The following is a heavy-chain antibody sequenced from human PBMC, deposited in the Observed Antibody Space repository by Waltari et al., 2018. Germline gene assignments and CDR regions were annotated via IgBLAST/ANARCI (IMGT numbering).Heavy chain of an antibody. CDR2: INHSGST. CDR3: ARGNNNYYDSSGYFPFFDY. Sequence: QVQLQQWGAGLLKPSETLSLPCAVYGGSFRGYYWSWIRQPPGKGLEWIGEINHSGSTNYNPSLKSRVTISVDTSKNQFSLKLSSVTAADTAVYYCARGNNNYYDSSGYFPFFDYWGQGTLVTVSS. D-gene: IGHD3-22*01. J-gene: IGHJ4*02. V-gene: IGHV4-34*01. CDR1: GGSFRGYY.